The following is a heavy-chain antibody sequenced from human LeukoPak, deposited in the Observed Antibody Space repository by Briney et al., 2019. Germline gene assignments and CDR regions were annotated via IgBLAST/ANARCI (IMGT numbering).Heavy chain of an antibody. CDR3: ARDFVYCSSTSCSYGMDV. CDR1: GGSISSYY. Sequence: PSETLSLTCTLSGGSISSYYWSWIRQPAGKGLEWIGRIYTSGRTNYNPSLKSRVTMSVDTSKNQFSLKLSSVTAADTAVYYCARDFVYCSSTSCSYGMDVWGQGTTVTVSS. CDR2: IYTSGRT. D-gene: IGHD2-2*01. J-gene: IGHJ6*02. V-gene: IGHV4-4*07.